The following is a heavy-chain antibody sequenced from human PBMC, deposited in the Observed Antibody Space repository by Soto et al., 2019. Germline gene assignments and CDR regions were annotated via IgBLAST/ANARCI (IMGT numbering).Heavy chain of an antibody. CDR2: TYYRSKWYS. J-gene: IGHJ4*02. CDR1: GDSVSSNSAA. CDR3: ARETSTYYYDSSAYVGFDY. V-gene: IGHV6-1*01. Sequence: PSQTLSLTCATSGDSVSSNSAAWDWIRQSPSRGLEWLGRTYYRSKWYSDYALSVRGRITINPDTSKNQFSLRLNSVTPEDTAVYYCARETSTYYYDSSAYVGFDYWGQGTLVTVSS. D-gene: IGHD3-22*01.